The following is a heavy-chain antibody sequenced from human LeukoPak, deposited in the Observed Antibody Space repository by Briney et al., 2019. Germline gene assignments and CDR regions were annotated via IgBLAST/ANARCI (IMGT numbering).Heavy chain of an antibody. CDR2: ISYDGSNK. Sequence: GGSLRLSCAASGFTFSSYGMHWVRQAPGKGLEWVAVISYDGSNKYYADSVKGRFTISRDNSKNTLYLQMNSLRAEDTAVYYCAKDALRCTNGVCYTGDYYYYMDVWGKGTTVTVSS. J-gene: IGHJ6*03. CDR1: GFTFSSYG. CDR3: AKDALRCTNGVCYTGDYYYYMDV. V-gene: IGHV3-30*18. D-gene: IGHD2-8*01.